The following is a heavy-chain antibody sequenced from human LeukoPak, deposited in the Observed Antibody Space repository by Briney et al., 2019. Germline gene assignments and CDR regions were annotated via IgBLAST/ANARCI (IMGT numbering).Heavy chain of an antibody. D-gene: IGHD5-12*01. CDR2: ITPIFGTA. CDR1: GGTFSSYA. Sequence: SVKVSCKASGGTFSSYAISWVRQAPGQGLEWMGGITPIFGTANYAQKFQGRVTITTDESTSTAYMELSSLRSEDTAVYYCARDLGYSGYDLGFDYWGQGTLVTVSS. CDR3: ARDLGYSGYDLGFDY. J-gene: IGHJ4*02. V-gene: IGHV1-69*05.